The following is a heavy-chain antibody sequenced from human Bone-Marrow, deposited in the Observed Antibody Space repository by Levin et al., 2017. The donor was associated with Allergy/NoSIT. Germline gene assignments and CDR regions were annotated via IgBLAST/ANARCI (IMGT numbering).Heavy chain of an antibody. Sequence: GESLKISCAASGFTFSSYAMSWVRQAPGKGLEWVSAISGSGGSTYYADSVKGRFTISRDNSKNTLYLQMNSLRAEDTAVYYCAKARLTYSPTYYYDSSGYSIPDGYWGQGTLVTVSS. CDR3: AKARLTYSPTYYYDSSGYSIPDGY. V-gene: IGHV3-23*01. CDR1: GFTFSSYA. J-gene: IGHJ4*02. CDR2: ISGSGGST. D-gene: IGHD3-22*01.